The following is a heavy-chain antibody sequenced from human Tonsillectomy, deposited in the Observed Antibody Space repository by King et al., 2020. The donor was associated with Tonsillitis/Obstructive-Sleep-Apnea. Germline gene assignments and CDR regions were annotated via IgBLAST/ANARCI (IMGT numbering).Heavy chain of an antibody. CDR2: IAYDASTK. D-gene: IGHD4-17*01. Sequence: VQLVESGGGVVQPGRSLRISGAASGFTFGRYAMHWVRQAPGKGLEWVAVIAYDASTKYYADSVKGRFTISRDNSKNTLYLQVNSLRSEDTAVYFCAREAGDYDLYFDYWGQGTLVTVSS. CDR3: AREAGDYDLYFDY. V-gene: IGHV3-30*04. J-gene: IGHJ4*02. CDR1: GFTFGRYA.